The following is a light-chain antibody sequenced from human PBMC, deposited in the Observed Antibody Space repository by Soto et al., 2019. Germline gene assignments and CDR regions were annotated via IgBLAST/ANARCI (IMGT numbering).Light chain of an antibody. Sequence: QSALTQPPSASGSPGQSVTISCTGTSSDVGDYKYVSWYQQHPGKAPKVIIYEVSQRPSGVPDRFSGSKSGNTASLTVSGLQAEDEADYYCSSNAGSNNVVFGGGTKLTVL. V-gene: IGLV2-8*01. CDR2: EVS. J-gene: IGLJ2*01. CDR1: SSDVGDYKY. CDR3: SSNAGSNNVV.